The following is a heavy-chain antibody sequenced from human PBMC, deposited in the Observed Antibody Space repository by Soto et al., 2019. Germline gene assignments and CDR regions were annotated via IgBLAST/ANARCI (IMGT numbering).Heavy chain of an antibody. Sequence: GGSLRLSCAASGFTFSSYSMNWVRQAPGKGLEGVSSISSSSSYIYYADSVTGRCTISGDNAKNSLYLQRNSLRAEDTAVYYCARASGAYYYDSSGYYYGQGSDAFDIWGQGTMVTVSS. CDR2: ISSSSSYI. CDR3: ARASGAYYYDSSGYYYGQGSDAFDI. J-gene: IGHJ3*02. CDR1: GFTFSSYS. D-gene: IGHD3-22*01. V-gene: IGHV3-21*01.